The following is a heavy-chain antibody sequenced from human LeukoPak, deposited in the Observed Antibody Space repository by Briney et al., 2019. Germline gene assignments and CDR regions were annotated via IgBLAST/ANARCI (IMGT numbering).Heavy chain of an antibody. Sequence: ASVKVSCKASGYTFTGYYMHWVRQAPGQGFEWMGWINPNTGGTNYAQNFQGRVTMTRDTSIRTAYTELRGLRSDDTAVYYCASYPRYSSSPPFDYWGQGTLVTVSS. D-gene: IGHD6-6*01. CDR1: GYTFTGYY. CDR2: INPNTGGT. CDR3: ASYPRYSSSPPFDY. J-gene: IGHJ4*02. V-gene: IGHV1-2*02.